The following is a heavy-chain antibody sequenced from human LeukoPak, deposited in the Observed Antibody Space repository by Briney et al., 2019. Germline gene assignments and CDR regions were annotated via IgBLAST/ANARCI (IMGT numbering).Heavy chain of an antibody. CDR2: IYNSEST. CDR1: GDSNSSYY. Sequence: PSETLSLTCTVSGDSNSSYYWSWIRQPPGKGLEWIGYIYNSESTNYNPSLKSRLTISVDTSKNQFSLKLSSVTAADTAVYYCARTPYYYYMDVWGKGTTVTVSS. V-gene: IGHV4-59*01. CDR3: ARTPYYYYMDV. J-gene: IGHJ6*03.